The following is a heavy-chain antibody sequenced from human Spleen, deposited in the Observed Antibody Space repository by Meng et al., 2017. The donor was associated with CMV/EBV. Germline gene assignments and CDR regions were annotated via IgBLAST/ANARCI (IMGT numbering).Heavy chain of an antibody. J-gene: IGHJ4*02. Sequence: GGSLRLSCAASGFTFSSYEMNWVRQAPGKGLEWVSYISSSGSTIYYADSVKGRFTISRDNAKNSLFLQMNSLRADDTAVYYCARDPRGDGGVTFDYWGQGILVTVSS. CDR2: ISSSGSTI. D-gene: IGHD5-24*01. CDR1: GFTFSSYE. CDR3: ARDPRGDGGVTFDY. V-gene: IGHV3-48*03.